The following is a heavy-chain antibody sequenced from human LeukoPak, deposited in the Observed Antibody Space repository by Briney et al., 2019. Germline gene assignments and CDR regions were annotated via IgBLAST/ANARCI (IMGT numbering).Heavy chain of an antibody. D-gene: IGHD1-14*01. Sequence: PGGSLRLSCAASGFTFSSYAMTWVRQAPGKGLQWVSTVSGAGGNTYYAASVKGRLTISRDNSKNTLHLQMNSLRAEDTAVYYCAKGNLGNYWYFDLWGRGTLVTVSS. V-gene: IGHV3-23*01. J-gene: IGHJ2*01. CDR1: GFTFSSYA. CDR3: AKGNLGNYWYFDL. CDR2: VSGAGGNT.